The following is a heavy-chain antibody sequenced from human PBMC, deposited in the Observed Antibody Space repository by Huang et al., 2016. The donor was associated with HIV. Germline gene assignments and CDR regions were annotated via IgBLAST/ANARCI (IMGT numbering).Heavy chain of an antibody. CDR1: GGSVGSSNYY. CDR2: IYYVGNT. CDR3: ARHNIYCSGGGCSSFDY. Sequence: QLQLQESGPGLVKASETLSLPCIVSGGSVGSSNYYWGWVRQPPGEWLEWSGGIYYVGNTCYNPSLKSRVTISVDTSKNQLSLKVRSVTAADTAVYYCARHNIYCSGGGCSSFDYWGQGTLVTVSS. D-gene: IGHD2-15*01. V-gene: IGHV4-39*01. J-gene: IGHJ4*02.